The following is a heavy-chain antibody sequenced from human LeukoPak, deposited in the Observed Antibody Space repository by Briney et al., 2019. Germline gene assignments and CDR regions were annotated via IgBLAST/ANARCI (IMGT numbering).Heavy chain of an antibody. V-gene: IGHV4-39*01. D-gene: IGHD2-2*01. CDR1: GGSISSSSYY. CDR2: IHYSGST. Sequence: SETLSLTCTVSGGSISSSSYYWGWIRQPPGKGLEWIGSIHYSGSTYYNPSLKSRVTISVDTSKNQFSLKLSSVTAADTAVYYCARRVVPGYHMDVWGKGTTVTVSS. J-gene: IGHJ6*03. CDR3: ARRVVPGYHMDV.